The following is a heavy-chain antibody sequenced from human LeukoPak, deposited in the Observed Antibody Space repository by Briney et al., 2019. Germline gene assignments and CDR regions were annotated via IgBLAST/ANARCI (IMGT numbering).Heavy chain of an antibody. CDR2: INPNSGDT. CDR1: GYTLTGYY. D-gene: IGHD2-2*01. CDR3: ARGHADAPSFDY. J-gene: IGHJ4*02. Sequence: ASVKVSCKASGYTLTGYYIHWVRQAPGQGLEWMGWINPNSGDTDYAQKFQGRVTMTRDTSISTAYMELSRLRSDDTAVYYCARGHADAPSFDYWGQGTLVTVSS. V-gene: IGHV1-2*02.